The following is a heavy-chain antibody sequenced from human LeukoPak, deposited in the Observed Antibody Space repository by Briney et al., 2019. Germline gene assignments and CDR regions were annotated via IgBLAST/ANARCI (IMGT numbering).Heavy chain of an antibody. CDR2: IWYDGSNK. Sequence: PGGSLRLSCAASGFTFSSYEMNWVRQAPGKGLEWVAVIWYDGSNKYYADSVKGRFTISRDNSKNTLYLQMNSLRAEDTAVYYCAKEVRGSFDYWGQGTLVTVSS. D-gene: IGHD3-10*01. J-gene: IGHJ4*02. CDR1: GFTFSSYE. V-gene: IGHV3-33*06. CDR3: AKEVRGSFDY.